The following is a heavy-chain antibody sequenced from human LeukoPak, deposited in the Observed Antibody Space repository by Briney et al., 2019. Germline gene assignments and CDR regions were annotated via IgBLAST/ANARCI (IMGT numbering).Heavy chain of an antibody. CDR1: GFTFSSYG. CDR2: IWYDGSNK. CDR3: AREQWELLYFDY. D-gene: IGHD1-26*01. Sequence: PGGSLRLSCAASGFTFSSYGMHWVRQAPGKGLEWVAVIWYDGSNKYYADSVKGRFTISRDNSKNTLYLQMNSLRAEDTAVYYCAREQWELLYFDYWGQGTLVTVPS. V-gene: IGHV3-33*01. J-gene: IGHJ4*02.